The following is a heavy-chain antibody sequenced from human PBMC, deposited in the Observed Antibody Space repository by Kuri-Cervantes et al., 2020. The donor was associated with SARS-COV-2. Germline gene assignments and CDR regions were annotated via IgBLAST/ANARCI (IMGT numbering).Heavy chain of an antibody. CDR2: INPTVGDT. V-gene: IGHV1-46*01. CDR1: GYIFTSYY. D-gene: IGHD6-13*01. CDR3: ARDNFWGWQQLDL. J-gene: IGHJ5*02. Sequence: ASVKVSCKASGYIFTSYYLHWVRQAPGQGLEWMGVINPTVGDTTYAQKFQGRVTMTRDTSTSTAYMELSSLRSEDTAVYYCARDNFWGWQQLDLWGQGTLVTVSS.